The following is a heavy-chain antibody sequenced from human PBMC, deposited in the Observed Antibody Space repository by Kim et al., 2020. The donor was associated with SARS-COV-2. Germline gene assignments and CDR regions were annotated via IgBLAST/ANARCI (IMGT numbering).Heavy chain of an antibody. CDR3: AKDTSSGCRDKNYFDY. Sequence: GGSLRLSCAASGFTFGDYAMHWVRQAPGKGLEWVSGISWNSGSIGYADSVKGRFTISRDNAKNSLYLQMNSLRAEDTALYYCAKDTSSGCRDKNYFDYWGQGTLVTVSS. D-gene: IGHD6-19*01. CDR2: ISWNSGSI. V-gene: IGHV3-9*01. CDR1: GFTFGDYA. J-gene: IGHJ4*02.